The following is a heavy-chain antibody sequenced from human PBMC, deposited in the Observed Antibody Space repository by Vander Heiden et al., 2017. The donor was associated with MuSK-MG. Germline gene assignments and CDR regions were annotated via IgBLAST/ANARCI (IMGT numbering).Heavy chain of an antibody. D-gene: IGHD2-15*01. CDR1: GYIFTAYW. Sequence: EVQLVQSGAEVKKPGESLKSSCQASGYIFTAYWIGWVRQMPGKGLEWMGLIYPDDSDTKYSPSFQGQVTISADMSITTACLQWNSLKASDTAMYYCARLSVVAAADYWGQGTLVTVSS. CDR3: ARLSVVAAADY. J-gene: IGHJ4*02. CDR2: IYPDDSDT. V-gene: IGHV5-51*03.